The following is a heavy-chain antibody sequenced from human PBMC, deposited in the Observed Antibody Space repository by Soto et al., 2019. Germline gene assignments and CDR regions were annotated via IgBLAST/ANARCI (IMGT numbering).Heavy chain of an antibody. D-gene: IGHD1-26*01. CDR1: GFPFSSYG. CDR3: AKEGGLSGSYYISSSYYFDY. V-gene: IGHV3-30*18. CDR2: ISYDGSNT. Sequence: QVQLVESGGGVVQPGRSLRLSCVASGFPFSSYGMHWVRQAPGKGLEWVAIISYDGSNTYYADSVKGRFTISRDNSKNTLYLQMNSLRAEDTSVYYCAKEGGLSGSYYISSSYYFDYWGQGTLVTVSS. J-gene: IGHJ4*02.